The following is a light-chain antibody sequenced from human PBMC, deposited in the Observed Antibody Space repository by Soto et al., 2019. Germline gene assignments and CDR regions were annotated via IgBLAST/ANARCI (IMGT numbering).Light chain of an antibody. V-gene: IGKV3-20*01. CDR3: QQYGSSPPP. CDR2: GAS. Sequence: EIVLTQSPGTLSLSPGERATLSCRASQSVSSNYLAWYRRKPGQAPRLLIYGASYRATDIPGRFTGSGSGTDFTLTITRLEPEDFAVYYCQQYGSSPPPFGPGTRVEIK. CDR1: QSVSSNY. J-gene: IGKJ1*01.